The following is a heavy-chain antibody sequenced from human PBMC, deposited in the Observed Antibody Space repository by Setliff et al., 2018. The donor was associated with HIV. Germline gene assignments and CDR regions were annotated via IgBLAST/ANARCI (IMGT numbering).Heavy chain of an antibody. J-gene: IGHJ5*02. CDR3: ARHPPNLDWLDP. CDR2: IYSTDTT. Sequence: SETLSLTCTVSAVSIGGYSWSWIRQSPGKGLEWIGSIYSTDTTNHNPSLESRVTISVDKSKNQFSLKVNSVTAADTAVYYCARHPPNLDWLDPWGQGTLVTVSS. CDR1: AVSIGGYS. V-gene: IGHV4-4*09.